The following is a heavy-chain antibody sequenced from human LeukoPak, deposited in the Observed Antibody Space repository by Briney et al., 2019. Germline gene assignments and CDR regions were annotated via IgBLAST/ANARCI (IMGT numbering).Heavy chain of an antibody. CDR3: ARVGHHDSSGKADTAFDI. CDR1: GDSVSSNNAA. D-gene: IGHD3-22*01. Sequence: SQTLSLTCAISGDSVSSNNAAWSWIRQSPWRGLEWLGRTYSRSKWYNDYAISVKSRITINPDTSKNQFSLQLNSVTPEDTAVYYCARVGHHDSSGKADTAFDIWGQGTMVTVSS. J-gene: IGHJ3*02. CDR2: TYSRSKWYN. V-gene: IGHV6-1*01.